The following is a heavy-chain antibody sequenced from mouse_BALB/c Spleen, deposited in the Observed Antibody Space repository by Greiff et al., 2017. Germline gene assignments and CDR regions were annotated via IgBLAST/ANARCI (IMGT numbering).Heavy chain of an antibody. CDR3: ARDYYGSYYAMDY. Sequence: EVKLMESGGGLVKPGGSLKLSCAASGFTFSSYAMSWVRQTPEKRLEWVASISSGGSTYYPDSVKGRFTISRDNARNILYLQMSSLRSEDTAMYYCARDYYGSYYAMDYWGQGTSVTVSS. J-gene: IGHJ4*01. D-gene: IGHD1-1*01. V-gene: IGHV5-6-5*01. CDR1: GFTFSSYA. CDR2: ISSGGST.